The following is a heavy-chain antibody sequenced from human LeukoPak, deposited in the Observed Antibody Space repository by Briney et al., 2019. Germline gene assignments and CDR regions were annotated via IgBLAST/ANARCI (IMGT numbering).Heavy chain of an antibody. CDR2: IWYDGSNK. CDR1: GFTFSSYG. D-gene: IGHD3-22*01. V-gene: IGHV3-33*01. Sequence: PGRSLRLSCAASGFTFSSYGMHWVRQAPGKGLEWVAVIWYDGSNKYYADSVKGRFTISRDNAKNSLYLQMNSLRAEDTAVYYCARDSSDYYDSSGYQDYWGQGTLVTVSS. J-gene: IGHJ4*02. CDR3: ARDSSDYYDSSGYQDY.